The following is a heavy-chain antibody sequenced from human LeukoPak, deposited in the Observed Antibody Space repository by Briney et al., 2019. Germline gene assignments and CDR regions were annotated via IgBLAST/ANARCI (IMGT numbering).Heavy chain of an antibody. CDR1: GGSFSGYY. Sequence: SETLSLTCAVYGGSFSGYYWSWIRQPPGKGLEWIGEINHSGSTNYNPSLKSRVTISVDTSKNQFSLKLSSVTAADTAVYYCARLRVSYDILTGYYTPYYYYYGMDVWGQGTTVTVS. V-gene: IGHV4-34*01. D-gene: IGHD3-9*01. J-gene: IGHJ6*02. CDR2: INHSGST. CDR3: ARLRVSYDILTGYYTPYYYYYGMDV.